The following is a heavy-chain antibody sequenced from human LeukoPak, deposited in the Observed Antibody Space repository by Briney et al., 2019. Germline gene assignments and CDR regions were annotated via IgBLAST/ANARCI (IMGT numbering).Heavy chain of an antibody. J-gene: IGHJ4*02. CDR3: ARVGSGFDFDY. V-gene: IGHV3-NL1*01. CDR1: GFTFSSYG. CDR2: IYSGGST. Sequence: PGGSLRLSCAASGFTFSSYGMHWVRQAPGKGLEWVSVIYSGGSTYYADSVKGRFTISRDNSKNTLYLQMNSLRAEDTAVYYCARVGSGFDFDYWGQGTLVTVSS. D-gene: IGHD3-22*01.